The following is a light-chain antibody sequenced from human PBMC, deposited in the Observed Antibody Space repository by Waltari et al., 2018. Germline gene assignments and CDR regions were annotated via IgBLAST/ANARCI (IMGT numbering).Light chain of an antibody. CDR1: QNINTW. J-gene: IGKJ2*01. Sequence: DIQITPSPSTLSASVGDRVTNTCRASQNINTWLAWSQQKPGKAPKLLIYRASSLESGVPSRFSGSGSGTEFTLTISSLQPDDVATYYCQQYNSHPYNFGQGTKLEIK. CDR2: RAS. CDR3: QQYNSHPYN. V-gene: IGKV1-5*03.